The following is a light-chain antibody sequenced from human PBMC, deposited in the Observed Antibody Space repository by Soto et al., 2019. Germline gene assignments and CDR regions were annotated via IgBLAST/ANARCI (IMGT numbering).Light chain of an antibody. J-gene: IGLJ2*01. V-gene: IGLV2-14*01. CDR2: EVS. Sequence: QSSLTQPASVSGSPGQSITISCTGTSSDVGGYNYVSWYQQYPGKAPKIMIYEVSNRPSGISNRFSGSKSGNTASLTISGLQAEDEADYYCSSYTRSSNPPVVFGGGTKLTVL. CDR3: SSYTRSSNPPVV. CDR1: SSDVGGYNY.